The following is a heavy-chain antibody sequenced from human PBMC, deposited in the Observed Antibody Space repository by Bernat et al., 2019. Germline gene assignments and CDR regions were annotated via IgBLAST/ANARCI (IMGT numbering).Heavy chain of an antibody. D-gene: IGHD6-13*01. Sequence: QVQLQQWGAGLLKPSETLSLTCAVYGGSFSGYYWSWIRQPPGKGLEWIGEINHSGSTNYNPYLKSRVTISVDTSKNQFSLKLSSVTAADTAVYYCARGPGYSSSYHQEIWGQGTMVTVSS. CDR1: GGSFSGYY. J-gene: IGHJ3*02. V-gene: IGHV4-34*01. CDR2: INHSGST. CDR3: ARGPGYSSSYHQEI.